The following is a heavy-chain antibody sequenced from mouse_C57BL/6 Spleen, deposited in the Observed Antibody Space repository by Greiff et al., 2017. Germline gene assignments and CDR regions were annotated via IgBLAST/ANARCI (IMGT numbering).Heavy chain of an antibody. CDR3: ARYYGSSPFYAMDY. D-gene: IGHD1-1*01. V-gene: IGHV1-80*01. CDR1: GYAFSSYW. J-gene: IGHJ4*01. CDR2: IYPGDGDT. Sequence: VKLMESGAELVKPGASVKISCKASGYAFSSYWMNWVKQRPGKGLEWIGQIYPGDGDTNYNGKFKGKATLTADKSSSTAYMQLSSLTSEDSAVYFCARYYGSSPFYAMDYWGQGTSVTVSS.